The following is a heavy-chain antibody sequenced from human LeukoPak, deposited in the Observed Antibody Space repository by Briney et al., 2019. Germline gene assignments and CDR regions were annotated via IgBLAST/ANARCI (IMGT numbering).Heavy chain of an antibody. J-gene: IGHJ4*02. D-gene: IGHD2-15*01. Sequence: GGSLRLSCAASGVTVSNNFMLWVRQAPGKGLEWVSLIYSGGDTHYADSMKGRFTISRDKSKNTLYLQMNDLRPEDTAVYYCARDPPAVAINTYGWGQGTLVTVSS. CDR1: GVTVSNNF. CDR3: ARDPPAVAINTYG. CDR2: IYSGGDT. V-gene: IGHV3-66*01.